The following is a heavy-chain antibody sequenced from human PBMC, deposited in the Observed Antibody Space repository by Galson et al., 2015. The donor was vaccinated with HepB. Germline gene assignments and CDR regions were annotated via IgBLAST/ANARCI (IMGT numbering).Heavy chain of an antibody. J-gene: IGHJ4*02. D-gene: IGHD2-15*01. V-gene: IGHV3-30*03. Sequence: SLRLSCAASGFTFRTSAMHWVRQAPGKGLGWVSMLSYDGREIGYIDSVKGPFTISRDNSQNTLYLQMNSLRAEDTAVYYCARGGKCTDGHCYLIANWGQGTLVTVSS. CDR3: ARGGKCTDGHCYLIAN. CDR2: LSYDGREI. CDR1: GFTFRTSA.